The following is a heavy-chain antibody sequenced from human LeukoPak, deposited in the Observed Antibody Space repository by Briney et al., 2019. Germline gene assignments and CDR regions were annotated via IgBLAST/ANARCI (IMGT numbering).Heavy chain of an antibody. CDR1: GGTFSSYA. D-gene: IGHD3-22*01. CDR3: ACYYDSSGYYYGGRAFDI. Sequence: SVKVSCKASGGTFSSYAISWVRHAPGQGLEWMGRIIPILGIANYAQKFQGRVTITADKSTSTAYMELSSLRSEDTAVYYCACYYDSSGYYYGGRAFDIWGQGTMVTVSS. V-gene: IGHV1-69*04. J-gene: IGHJ3*02. CDR2: IIPILGIA.